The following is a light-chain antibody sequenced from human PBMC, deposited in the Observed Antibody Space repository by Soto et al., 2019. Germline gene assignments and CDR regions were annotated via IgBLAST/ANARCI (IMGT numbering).Light chain of an antibody. J-gene: IGKJ4*01. CDR2: DAS. Sequence: EIVLTQSPATLSLSPGERATLSCRASQSVSSFLAWYQQKPGQAPRLLIYDASNRATGIPARFSGSGSGTDFTLTITSLEPEDFAVYYCHHRSNWPLTFGGGTKVDIK. CDR3: HHRSNWPLT. V-gene: IGKV3-11*01. CDR1: QSVSSF.